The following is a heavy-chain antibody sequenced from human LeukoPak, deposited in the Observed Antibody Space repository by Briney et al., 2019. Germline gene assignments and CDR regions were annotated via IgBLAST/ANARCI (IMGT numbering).Heavy chain of an antibody. CDR2: INWNTNSI. J-gene: IGHJ3*02. D-gene: IGHD6-19*01. CDR3: AKGSSGWSTDAFDI. Sequence: PGRSLRLSCAASGFTFDDYAMHWVRQAPGKGLEWVSGINWNTNSIKYADSVKGRFTISRDNAKNSLYLQMNSLRAGDTAFYYCAKGSSGWSTDAFDIWGQGTMVTVSS. V-gene: IGHV3-9*01. CDR1: GFTFDDYA.